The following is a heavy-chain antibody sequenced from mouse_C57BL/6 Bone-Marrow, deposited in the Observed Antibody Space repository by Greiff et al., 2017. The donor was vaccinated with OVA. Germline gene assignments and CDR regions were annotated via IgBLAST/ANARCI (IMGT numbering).Heavy chain of an antibody. CDR1: GFTFSDFY. V-gene: IGHV7-1*01. CDR3: ARDGDYVPFAY. CDR2: SRNKANDYTT. D-gene: IGHD2-4*01. J-gene: IGHJ3*01. Sequence: EVNVVESGGGLVQSGRSLRLSCATSGFTFSDFYMEWVRQAPGKGLEWIAASRNKANDYTTEYSASVKGRFIVSRDTSQSILYLQMNALRAEDTAIYYCARDGDYVPFAYWGQGTLVTVSA.